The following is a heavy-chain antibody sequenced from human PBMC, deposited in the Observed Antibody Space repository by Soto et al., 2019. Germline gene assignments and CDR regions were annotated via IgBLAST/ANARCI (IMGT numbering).Heavy chain of an antibody. V-gene: IGHV1-8*01. J-gene: IGHJ6*03. CDR1: GYTCTSYD. D-gene: IGHD2-2*01. Sequence: QVQLVQSGAEVKKPGASVKVSCKASGYTCTSYDINWVRQATGQGLEWMGWMNPNSGNTGYAQKFQGRFTMTMNTSKSTPYMELRGLRSEATTVYYCARGFRSSTSFTTNRCKMHDYMDVWCKESTVTVSS. CDR3: ARGFRSSTSFTTNRCKMHDYMDV. CDR2: MNPNSGNT.